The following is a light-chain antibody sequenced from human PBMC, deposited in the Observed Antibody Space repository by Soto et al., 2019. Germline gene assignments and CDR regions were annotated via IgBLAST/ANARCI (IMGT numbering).Light chain of an antibody. CDR2: EVN. CDR1: SSDVGGYDY. CDR3: SAYTTTSTLI. Sequence: QSVLTEPASVSGSAGQSVTISCTGTSSDVGGYDYVSWYQQHPGTAPKLMLYEVNNRPSGVSNRFSGSKSGNTASLIISGLQTEDEADYYCSAYTTTSTLIFGTGTKVTVL. V-gene: IGLV2-14*01. J-gene: IGLJ1*01.